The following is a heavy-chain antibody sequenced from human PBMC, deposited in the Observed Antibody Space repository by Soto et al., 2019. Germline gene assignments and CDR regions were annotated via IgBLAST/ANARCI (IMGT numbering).Heavy chain of an antibody. V-gene: IGHV3-33*01. CDR1: GFIFSNYG. Sequence: QVQLVESGGGVVQPGRSLRLSCAASGFIFSNYGIHWVRQAPGKGLEWVAVIWYDGTNKYYADSVKGRFTISRDNSKNTLYLQMNSLRAEDTAVYYCARATPPGDRYFDYCGQGTLVTVSS. D-gene: IGHD2-15*01. CDR2: IWYDGTNK. J-gene: IGHJ4*02. CDR3: ARATPPGDRYFDY.